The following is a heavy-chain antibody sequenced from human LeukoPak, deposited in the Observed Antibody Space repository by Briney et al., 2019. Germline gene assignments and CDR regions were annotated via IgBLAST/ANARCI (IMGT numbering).Heavy chain of an antibody. CDR2: INPNSGNT. CDR3: SHIVVVKGAFNI. CDR1: GYTFTSYD. D-gene: IGHD2-21*01. J-gene: IGHJ3*02. V-gene: IGHV1-8*01. Sequence: ASVKVSCEASGYTFTSYDINWVRQATGQGLEWMGWINPNSGNTGYAQKFQGRVTMTRNTSISTAYMELSSLRAEDTGVYYCSHIVVVKGAFNIWGQATMATVSS.